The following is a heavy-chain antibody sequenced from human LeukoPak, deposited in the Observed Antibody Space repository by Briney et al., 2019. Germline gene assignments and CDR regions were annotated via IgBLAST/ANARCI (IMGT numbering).Heavy chain of an antibody. CDR2: IYYSGST. J-gene: IGHJ4*02. CDR3: ASFPDFWSGRYYFDY. V-gene: IGHV4-61*01. D-gene: IGHD3-3*01. Sequence: SETLSLTCTVSGGSVSSGSYYWSWIRQPPGKGLEWIGCIYYSGSTNYNPSLKSRVTISVDTSKNQFSLKLSSVTAADTAVYYCASFPDFWSGRYYFDYWGQGTLVTVSS. CDR1: GGSVSSGSYY.